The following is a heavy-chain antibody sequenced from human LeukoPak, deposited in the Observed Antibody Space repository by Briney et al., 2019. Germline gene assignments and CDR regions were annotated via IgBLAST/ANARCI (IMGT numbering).Heavy chain of an antibody. CDR1: GGSISSSSYY. Sequence: SETLSLTCTVSGGSISSSSYYWGWIRQPPGKGLEWIGSIYYSGSTYYNPSLKSRVTISVDTSKNQFSLKLSSVTAADTAVYYCATTATRYCSGGSCYFDDYWGQGTLVTVSS. V-gene: IGHV4-39*07. CDR2: IYYSGST. D-gene: IGHD2-15*01. CDR3: ATTATRYCSGGSCYFDDY. J-gene: IGHJ4*02.